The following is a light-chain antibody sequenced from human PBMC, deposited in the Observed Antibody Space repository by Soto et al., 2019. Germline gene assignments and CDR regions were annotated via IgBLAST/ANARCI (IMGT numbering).Light chain of an antibody. J-gene: IGKJ1*01. CDR2: ATS. CDR3: QQSYSTPPGT. V-gene: IGKV1-39*01. CDR1: QSISTY. Sequence: DIQMTQSPSSLSASVGDRVTITGRASQSISTYLIWYQQKPGKAPKLXXYATSSLQSGVPSRFSGSGSGTDFTLTISSLQPEDFATYYCQQSYSTPPGTFGQGTKVDIK.